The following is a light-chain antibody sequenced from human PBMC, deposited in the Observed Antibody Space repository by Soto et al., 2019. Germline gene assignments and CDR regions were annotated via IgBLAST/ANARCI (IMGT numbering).Light chain of an antibody. V-gene: IGLV2-14*01. J-gene: IGLJ1*01. CDR1: SSDVGGYNY. CDR2: DVR. CDR3: SSYTPIRTYV. Sequence: QSVLTQPASVSGSPGQSITISCTGTSSDVGGYNYVSWYQQHPGKAPKLMIYDVRNRPSGVSNRFSGSKSVNTASLTISGLRAEDEADNSRSSYTPIRTYVLGRGTKVTVL.